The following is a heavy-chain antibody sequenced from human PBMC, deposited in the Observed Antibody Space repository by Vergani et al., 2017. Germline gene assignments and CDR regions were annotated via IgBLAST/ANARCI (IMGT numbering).Heavy chain of an antibody. V-gene: IGHV3-33*06. Sequence: QVQLVESGGGVVQPGRSLRLSCAASGFTFSSYGMHWVRQAPGKGLEWVAVIWYDGSNKYYADSVKGRFTISRDNSKNMLYLQMNSLRAEDTAVYYCAKESYGSSFDYWGQGTLVTVSS. CDR3: AKESYGSSFDY. CDR2: IWYDGSNK. D-gene: IGHD5-18*01. J-gene: IGHJ4*02. CDR1: GFTFSSYG.